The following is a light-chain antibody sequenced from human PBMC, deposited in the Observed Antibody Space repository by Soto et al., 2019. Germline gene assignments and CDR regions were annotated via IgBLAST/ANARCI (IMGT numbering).Light chain of an antibody. J-gene: IGKJ1*01. CDR1: QSVFNNH. CDR2: GAS. CDR3: QQYGSSPTT. V-gene: IGKV3-20*01. Sequence: ELVLTQSPGTLSLSPGERATLSCRASQSVFNNHIGWYQQKPGQAPRRLIFGASFRATGIPDRFSGSGSGTDFTLTISRLEPEDFAVYYCQQYGSSPTTFGQGTKV.